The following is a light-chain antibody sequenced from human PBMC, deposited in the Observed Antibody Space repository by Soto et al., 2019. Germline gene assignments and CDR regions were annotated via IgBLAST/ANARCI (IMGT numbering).Light chain of an antibody. Sequence: QSALTQPASVSGSPGQSITISCTGTSSDVGGHNYVSWYQQHPGKAPKNMIYEVNNGPSGVSDRFSGSKSGNTASLTISGLQAEDEADYYCSSYTDSSNYVFGTGTKLTVL. CDR1: SSDVGGHNY. CDR2: EVN. CDR3: SSYTDSSNYV. J-gene: IGLJ1*01. V-gene: IGLV2-14*01.